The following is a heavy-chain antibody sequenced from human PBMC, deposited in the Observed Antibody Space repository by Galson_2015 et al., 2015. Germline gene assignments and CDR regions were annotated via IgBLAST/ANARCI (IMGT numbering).Heavy chain of an antibody. CDR3: AADPGFYGPDNNRRFGFDY. CDR1: GFTLTSSA. CDR2: IVFGSGNT. Sequence: SVKVSCKASGFTLTSSAVQWVRQARGQRLEFIGWIVFGSGNTEYAQNFQGRVTITRDMSRSTAYLELNSLRSDDTAMYYCAADPGFYGPDNNRRFGFDYWGQGTLVTVSS. V-gene: IGHV1-58*01. D-gene: IGHD3-10*01. J-gene: IGHJ4*02.